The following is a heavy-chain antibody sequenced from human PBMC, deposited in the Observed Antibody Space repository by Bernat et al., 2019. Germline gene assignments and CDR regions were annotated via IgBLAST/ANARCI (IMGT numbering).Heavy chain of an antibody. J-gene: IGHJ4*02. V-gene: IGHV3-7*03. CDR1: GFTVSSNY. CDR2: IKQDGSEK. Sequence: EVQLVESGGGLVQPGGSLRLSCAASGFTVSSNYMSWVRQAPGKGLEWVANIKQDGSEKYYVDSVKGRFTISRDNAKNSLYLQMNSLRAEDTAVYYCARDFDYWGQGTLVTVSS. CDR3: ARDFDY.